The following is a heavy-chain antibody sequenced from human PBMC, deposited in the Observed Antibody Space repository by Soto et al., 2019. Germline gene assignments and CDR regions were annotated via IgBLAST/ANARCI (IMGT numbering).Heavy chain of an antibody. CDR1: GASIRSGGYY. J-gene: IGHJ4*02. V-gene: IGHV4-31*03. CDR3: ARIEMASIK. CDR2: IYYTGST. Sequence: SETLSLTCSVSGASIRSGGYYWSWLRQSPGKGLEWIGHIYYTGSTFYSPSLKSRLTISLDTSKNQFSLDLRSVTAADTAMHHCARIEMASIKWGRGNLVTVSS.